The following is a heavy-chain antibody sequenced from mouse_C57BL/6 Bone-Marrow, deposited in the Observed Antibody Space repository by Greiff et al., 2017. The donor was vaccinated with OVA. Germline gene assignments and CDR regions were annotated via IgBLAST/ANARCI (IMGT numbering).Heavy chain of an antibody. J-gene: IGHJ4*01. CDR2: IDPSDSYT. V-gene: IGHV1-69*01. Sequence: VKQRPGQGLEWIGEIDPSDSYTNYNQKFKGKSTLTVDKSSSTAYMQLSSLTSEDSAVYYCALYGNYPYYAMDYWGQGTSVTVSS. CDR3: ALYGNYPYYAMDY. D-gene: IGHD2-1*01.